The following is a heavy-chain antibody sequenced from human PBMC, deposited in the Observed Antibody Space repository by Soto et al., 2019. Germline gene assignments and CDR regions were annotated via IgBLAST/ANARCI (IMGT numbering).Heavy chain of an antibody. V-gene: IGHV3-23*01. CDR3: AKDRGTSLDVHRYFHSYGMDV. D-gene: IGHD2-2*01. Sequence: EVQLLESGGGLGQPGGSLRLSCAASGFTFSSYAMTWGRQAPGQGLEWVASISGSGGTTNYADSVKGRFTISRDNSKNTAYLQMNSLRAEDTAVYYCAKDRGTSLDVHRYFHSYGMDVWGQGTTVTVSS. J-gene: IGHJ6*02. CDR1: GFTFSSYA. CDR2: ISGSGGTT.